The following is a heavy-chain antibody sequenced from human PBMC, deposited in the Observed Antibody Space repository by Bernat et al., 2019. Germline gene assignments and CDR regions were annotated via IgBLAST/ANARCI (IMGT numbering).Heavy chain of an antibody. CDR3: ARGSSGSYAY. CDR1: GFTLSGYF. CDR2: ISSSGCTI. V-gene: IGHV3-11*04. J-gene: IGHJ4*01. Sequence: QVQLVESGGGSVKPGGSLRLSCAASGFTLSGYFMSWIRQAPGKGLEWVSYISSSGCTIYYADSVKGRFTISRDNTKNSIYLQMNSLRVEDTGLYYCARGSSGSYAYWGHGTQVTVSS. D-gene: IGHD1-26*01.